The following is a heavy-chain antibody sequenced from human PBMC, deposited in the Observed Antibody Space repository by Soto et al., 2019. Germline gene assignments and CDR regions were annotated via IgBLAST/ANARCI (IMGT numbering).Heavy chain of an antibody. D-gene: IGHD1-26*01. CDR3: ARVVGGSYWIDY. CDR1: GDSVSSNNAV. J-gene: IGHJ4*02. Sequence: SQTLSLTCAIFGDSVSSNNAVWNWIRQSPSRGLEWLGRTYYRSTWNYDYAVSVRSRVTISVDRSKNQFSLNLSSVTAADTAVYYCARVVGGSYWIDYWGQGTPVTVSS. V-gene: IGHV6-1*01. CDR2: TYYRSTWNY.